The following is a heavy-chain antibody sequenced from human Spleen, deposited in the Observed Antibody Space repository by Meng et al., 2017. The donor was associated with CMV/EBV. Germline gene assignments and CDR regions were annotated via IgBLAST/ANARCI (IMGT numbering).Heavy chain of an antibody. V-gene: IGHV4-59*12. J-gene: IGHJ4*02. D-gene: IGHD3-22*01. CDR3: ARVPKPYYYDSSGYYSLGYYFDY. CDR2: IYYSGST. CDR1: GGSISSYY. Sequence: SETLSLTCTVSGGSISSYYWSWIRQPPGKGLEWIGYIYYSGSTNYNPSLKSRVTISVDTSKNQFSLKLSSVTAADTAVYYCARVPKPYYYDSSGYYSLGYYFDYWGQGTLVTVSS.